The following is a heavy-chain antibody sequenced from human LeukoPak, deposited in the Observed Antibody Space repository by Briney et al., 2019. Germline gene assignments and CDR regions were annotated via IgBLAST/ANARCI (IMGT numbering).Heavy chain of an antibody. D-gene: IGHD1-26*01. CDR1: GYSINSFYY. CDR3: ARQLGGSYGEYYFDY. J-gene: IGHJ4*02. V-gene: IGHV4-38-2*01. CDR2: ISHRGST. Sequence: SEILSLTCAVSGYSINSFYYWGRIRQPPGKGLEWIASISHRGSTYYNPSLKSQVTISLDTSKNQLSLKVNSVTAADTAVYYCARQLGGSYGEYYFDYWGQGTLVTVSS.